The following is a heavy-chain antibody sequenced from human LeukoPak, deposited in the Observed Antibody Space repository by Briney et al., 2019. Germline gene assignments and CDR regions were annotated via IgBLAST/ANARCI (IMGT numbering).Heavy chain of an antibody. V-gene: IGHV4-39*01. CDR1: GGSISSSSYY. CDR2: IYYSGST. CDR3: ARQLGYCSSTSCYHNWFDP. Sequence: SETLSLTCTVSGGSISSSSYYWGWIRQPTGKGLGCIGSIYYSGSTYYNPSLKSRVTISVDTSKNQFSLKLSSVTAADTAVYYCARQLGYCSSTSCYHNWFDPWGQGTLVTVSS. D-gene: IGHD2-2*01. J-gene: IGHJ5*02.